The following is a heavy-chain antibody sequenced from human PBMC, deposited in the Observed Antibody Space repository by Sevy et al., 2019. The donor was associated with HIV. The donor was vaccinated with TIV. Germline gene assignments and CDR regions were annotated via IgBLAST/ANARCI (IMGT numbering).Heavy chain of an antibody. V-gene: IGHV4-59*01. CDR1: GDSISNYY. D-gene: IGHD5-12*01. CDR2: IYYSGFT. Sequence: PSETLSLTCTVSGDSISNYYWSWIRQPPGKGLEWIGYIYYSGFTNYNPSLKSRVTISVDTSKNQFSLKLSSVTAADTAVYYCARGIVAYYFDYWGQGTLVTVSS. J-gene: IGHJ4*02. CDR3: ARGIVAYYFDY.